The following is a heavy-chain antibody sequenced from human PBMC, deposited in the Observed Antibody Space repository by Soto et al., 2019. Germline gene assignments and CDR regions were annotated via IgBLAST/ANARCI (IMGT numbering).Heavy chain of an antibody. V-gene: IGHV1-69*06. CDR2: IIPIFGTA. Sequence: SVKVSCKAAGGTFSSYAISWVRQAPGQGLEWMGGIIPIFGTANYAQKFQGRVTITADKSTSTAYMELSSLRSEDTAVYYCARDTEDTVTYYPTALRHGMDVWGQGTTVTVSS. CDR3: ARDTEDTVTYYPTALRHGMDV. D-gene: IGHD1-26*01. CDR1: GGTFSSYA. J-gene: IGHJ6*02.